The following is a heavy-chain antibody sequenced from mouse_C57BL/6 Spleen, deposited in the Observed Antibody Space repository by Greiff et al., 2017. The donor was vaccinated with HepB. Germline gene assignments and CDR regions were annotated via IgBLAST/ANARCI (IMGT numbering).Heavy chain of an antibody. D-gene: IGHD1-1*01. CDR2: INPSSGYS. CDR3: ARDYGSSFWFAY. CDR1: GYTFTSYT. V-gene: IGHV1-4*01. Sequence: QVQLQQSGAELARPGASVKMSCKASGYTFTSYTMHWVKQRPGQGLEWIGYINPSSGYSKYNQKFKDKATLTADKSSSTAYMQLSSLTSEDSAVYYCARDYGSSFWFAYWGQGTLVTVSA. J-gene: IGHJ3*01.